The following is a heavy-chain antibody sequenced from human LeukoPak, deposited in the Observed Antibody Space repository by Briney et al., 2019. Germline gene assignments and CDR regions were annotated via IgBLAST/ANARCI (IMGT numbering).Heavy chain of an antibody. D-gene: IGHD3-22*01. CDR3: AKEPDYYDSSGCPLDY. CDR2: ISGSGGST. J-gene: IGHJ4*02. V-gene: IGHV3-23*01. Sequence: GGSLRLSCAASGFTFSSYAMSWVRQAPGKGLEWVSAISGSGGSTYYADSVKGRFTISRDNSKNTLYLQMNSLRAEDTAVYYCAKEPDYYDSSGCPLDYWGQGTLVTVSS. CDR1: GFTFSSYA.